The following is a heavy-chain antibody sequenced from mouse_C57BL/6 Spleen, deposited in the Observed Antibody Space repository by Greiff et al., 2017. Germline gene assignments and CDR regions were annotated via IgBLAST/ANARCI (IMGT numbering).Heavy chain of an antibody. V-gene: IGHV5-12*01. D-gene: IGHD2-5*01. Sequence: EVQGVESGGGLVQPGGSLKLSCAASGFTFSDYYMYWVRQTPEKRLGWVAYISNGGGSTYYPDTVKGRFTISRDNAKNTLYLQMSRLKAEDTAMYYCARAYYSNNWYFDVWGTGTTVTVSS. CDR3: ARAYYSNNWYFDV. CDR1: GFTFSDYY. J-gene: IGHJ1*03. CDR2: ISNGGGST.